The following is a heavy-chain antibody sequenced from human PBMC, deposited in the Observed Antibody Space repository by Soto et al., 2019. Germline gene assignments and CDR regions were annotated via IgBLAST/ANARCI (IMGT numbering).Heavy chain of an antibody. J-gene: IGHJ6*02. V-gene: IGHV6-1*01. CDR1: GDSVSSNSAA. D-gene: IGHD3-3*01. Sequence: SPTLSLTCAISGDSVSSNSAAWNLIRQSPSRGLEWLGRTYYRSKWYNDYAVSVKSRITINPDTSKNQFSLQLNSVTPEDTAVYYCARNYDFWSGYPSGMDVWGQGTTVTVSS. CDR3: ARNYDFWSGYPSGMDV. CDR2: TYYRSKWYN.